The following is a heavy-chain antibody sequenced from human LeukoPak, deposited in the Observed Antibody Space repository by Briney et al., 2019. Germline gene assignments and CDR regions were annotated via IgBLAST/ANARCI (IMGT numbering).Heavy chain of an antibody. CDR2: IKQDGSEK. J-gene: IGHJ6*02. Sequence: PGGSLRLSCAASGFTFSSYWMSWVRQAPGKGLEWVANIKQDGSEKYYVDSVKGRFTISRDNAKSSLYLQMNSLRAEDTAVYYCARDGQLDYYGMDVWGQGTTVTVSS. CDR3: ARDGQLDYYGMDV. D-gene: IGHD6-13*01. V-gene: IGHV3-7*01. CDR1: GFTFSSYW.